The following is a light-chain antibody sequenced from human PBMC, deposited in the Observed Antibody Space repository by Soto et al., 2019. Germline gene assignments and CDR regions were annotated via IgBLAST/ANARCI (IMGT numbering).Light chain of an antibody. Sequence: IVLTQSPGTLSLSPGERATLSCRSSETVTDRQLAWYQQKPGQAPRLLFFAISSRVAGIPERFSASGSGTDFTLTISRLEPEDFAMYYCQQYGTSRWTVALGTKVEVQ. J-gene: IGKJ1*01. V-gene: IGKV3-20*01. CDR2: AIS. CDR3: QQYGTSRWT. CDR1: ETVTDRQ.